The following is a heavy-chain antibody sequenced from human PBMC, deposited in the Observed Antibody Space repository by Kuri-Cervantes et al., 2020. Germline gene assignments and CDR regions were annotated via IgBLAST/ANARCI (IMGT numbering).Heavy chain of an antibody. V-gene: IGHV4-34*01. Sequence: SETLSLTCAVYGGSFSGYNWSWIRQPPGKGLEWIGEINHSGSTNYYPSLKSRVTISVDTSNNQFSLKLSSVTAADTAVYYCARGERLGNYYYMDVWGEGTTVTVSS. J-gene: IGHJ6*03. CDR2: INHSGST. CDR1: GGSFSGYN. D-gene: IGHD1-1*01. CDR3: ARGERLGNYYYMDV.